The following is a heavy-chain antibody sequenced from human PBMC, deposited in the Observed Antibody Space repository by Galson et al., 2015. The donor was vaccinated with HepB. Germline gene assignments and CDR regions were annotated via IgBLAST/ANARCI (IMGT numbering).Heavy chain of an antibody. CDR3: ARLVMVTGSYFDY. V-gene: IGHV3-23*01. D-gene: IGHD5-18*01. CDR1: GFTFSSYA. J-gene: IGHJ4*02. CDR2: ISGSGGST. Sequence: SLRLSCAASGFTFSSYAMSWVRQAPGKGLEWVSAISGSGGSTYYADSVKGRFTISRDNSKNTLYLQMNSLRAEDTAVYYCARLVMVTGSYFDYWGQGTLVTVSS.